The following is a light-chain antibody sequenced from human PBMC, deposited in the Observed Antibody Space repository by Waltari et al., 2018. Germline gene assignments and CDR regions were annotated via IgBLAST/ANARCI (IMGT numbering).Light chain of an antibody. CDR3: VLSMGSGIWV. J-gene: IGLJ3*02. CDR2: DTN. Sequence: QTVVTQEPSLSVSTRGTVTLPCGLSSGSVSTTHSPSWYQQAPGQAPRTLIFDTNTRSSGVPDRFSGSILDNKAALTITGAQADDESDYYCVLSMGSGIWVFGGGTKLTVL. V-gene: IGLV8-61*01. CDR1: SGSVSTTHS.